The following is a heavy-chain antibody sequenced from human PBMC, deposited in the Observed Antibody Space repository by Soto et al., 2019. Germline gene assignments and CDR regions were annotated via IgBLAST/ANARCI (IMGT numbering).Heavy chain of an antibody. CDR3: ASSSTVLLPTAMTGWFDP. J-gene: IGHJ5*02. Sequence: GGSLRLSCAASGFPVSSNYMSWVRQAPGKGLEWVSIINSGGSTYYADSVKGRFAISRDNSKNTLYLQMTSLRPEDTAVYYRASSSTVLLPTAMTGWFDPWGQGSLVTVSS. V-gene: IGHV3-53*01. CDR2: INSGGST. D-gene: IGHD2-2*01. CDR1: GFPVSSNY.